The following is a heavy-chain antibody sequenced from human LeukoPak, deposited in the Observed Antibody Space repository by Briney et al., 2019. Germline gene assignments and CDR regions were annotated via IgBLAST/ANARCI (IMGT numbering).Heavy chain of an antibody. CDR3: ASKGSSTSCCPKDY. CDR2: IYHSGST. D-gene: IGHD2-2*01. J-gene: IGHJ4*02. V-gene: IGHV4-38-2*01. Sequence: SETLSLTCAVSGYSISSGYYWVWIRQPPGKGLEWIGSIYHSGSTYYNPSLKSRVTISVDTSKNQFSLKLCSVTAADTAVYYCASKGSSTSCCPKDYWGQGTLVTVSS. CDR1: GYSISSGYY.